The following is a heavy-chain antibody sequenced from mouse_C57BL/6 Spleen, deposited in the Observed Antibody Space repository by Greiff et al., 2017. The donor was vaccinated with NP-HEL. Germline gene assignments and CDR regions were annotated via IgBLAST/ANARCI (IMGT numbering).Heavy chain of an antibody. V-gene: IGHV1-85*01. D-gene: IGHD2-3*01. Sequence: QVQLKQSGPELVKPGASVKLSCKASGYTFTSYDINWVKQRPGQGLEWIGWIYPRDGSTKYNEKFKGKATLTVDTSSSTAYMELHSLTSEDSAVYFCARSRDGYYPAWFAYWGQGTLVTVSA. CDR2: IYPRDGST. J-gene: IGHJ3*01. CDR1: GYTFTSYD. CDR3: ARSRDGYYPAWFAY.